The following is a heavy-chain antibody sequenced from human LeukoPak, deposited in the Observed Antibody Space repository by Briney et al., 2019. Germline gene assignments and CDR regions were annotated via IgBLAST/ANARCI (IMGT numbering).Heavy chain of an antibody. J-gene: IGHJ4*02. D-gene: IGHD3-10*01. CDR1: GGSFSGYY. CDR2: INHSGST. CDR3: ARDRSITMVRVVIRY. Sequence: SETLSLACAVYGGSFSGYYWSWIRQPPGKGLEWIGEINHSGSTNYNPSLKSRVTISVDTSKNQFSLKLSSVTAADTAVYYCARDRSITMVRVVIRYWGQGTLVTVSS. V-gene: IGHV4-34*01.